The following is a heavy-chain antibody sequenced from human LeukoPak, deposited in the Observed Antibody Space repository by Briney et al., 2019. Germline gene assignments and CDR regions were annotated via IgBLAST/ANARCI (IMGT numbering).Heavy chain of an antibody. V-gene: IGHV1-3*01. CDR3: ARGPPRLNWFDP. CDR2: INGGNGNT. Sequence: GESLKISCKASGYTFTSYAMHWVRQAPGQRLEWMGWINGGNGNTKYSQKLRGRVTITRDTSASTAYMELRSLRSEDTAVFYCARGPPRLNWFDPWGQGTLVTVSS. D-gene: IGHD6-25*01. J-gene: IGHJ5*02. CDR1: GYTFTSYA.